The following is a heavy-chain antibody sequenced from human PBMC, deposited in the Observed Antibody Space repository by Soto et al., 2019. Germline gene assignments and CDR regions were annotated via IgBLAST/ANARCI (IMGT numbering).Heavy chain of an antibody. CDR1: GFTFSSYA. D-gene: IGHD2-2*01. CDR3: AREFQLLSGWFDP. CDR2: ISSNGGST. Sequence: EVQLVESGGGLVQPGGSLRLSCAASGFTFSSYAMHWVRQAPGKGLEYVSAISSNGGSTYYANSVKGRFTISRDNSKKTLYLKMGSVRAEDLAVYYCAREFQLLSGWFDPWGQGTLVTVSS. J-gene: IGHJ5*02. V-gene: IGHV3-64*01.